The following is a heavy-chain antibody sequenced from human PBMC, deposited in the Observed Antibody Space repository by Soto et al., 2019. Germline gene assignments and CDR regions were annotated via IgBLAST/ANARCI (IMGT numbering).Heavy chain of an antibody. J-gene: IGHJ4*02. Sequence: PSETLSLTCTVSGYSISTGYYWAWVRQSPGKGLEWIGSVYRSGAAYYTPTLKSRVTISVDTSKNQFSLHLKSVTAADAAVYYCARDYPYGLDVAGYFDFWGQGTPVTVSS. CDR3: ARDYPYGLDVAGYFDF. CDR1: GYSISTGYY. V-gene: IGHV4-38-2*02. D-gene: IGHD6-19*01. CDR2: VYRSGAA.